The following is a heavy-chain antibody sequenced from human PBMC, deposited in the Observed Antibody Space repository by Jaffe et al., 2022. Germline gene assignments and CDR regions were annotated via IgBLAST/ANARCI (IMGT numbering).Heavy chain of an antibody. CDR1: GGSISSGSYY. CDR3: ARDAGDFDY. CDR2: IYTSGST. J-gene: IGHJ4*02. D-gene: IGHD7-27*01. Sequence: QVQLQESGPGLVKPSQTLSLTCTVSGGSISSGSYYWSWIRQPAGKGLEWIGRIYTSGSTNYNPSLKSRVTISVDTSKNQFSLKLSSVTAADTAVYYCARDAGDFDYWGQGTLVTVSS. V-gene: IGHV4-61*02.